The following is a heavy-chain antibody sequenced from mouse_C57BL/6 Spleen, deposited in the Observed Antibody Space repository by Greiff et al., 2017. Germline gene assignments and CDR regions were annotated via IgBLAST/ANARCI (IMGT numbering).Heavy chain of an antibody. D-gene: IGHD2-2*01. J-gene: IGHJ1*03. CDR1: GYAFSSSW. CDR3: ARGLPDWYFDV. CDR2: IYPGDGAT. V-gene: IGHV1-82*01. Sequence: VQRVESGPELVKPGASVKISCKASGYAFSSSWMNWVKQRPGTGLEWIGRIYPGDGATNYNGKFMGKATLTADKSSSTADMQLISLTSEDSAVYFCARGLPDWYFDVWGTGTTVTVSS.